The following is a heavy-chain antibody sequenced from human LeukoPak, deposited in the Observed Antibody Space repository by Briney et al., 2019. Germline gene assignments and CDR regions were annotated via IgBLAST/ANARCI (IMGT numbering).Heavy chain of an antibody. CDR3: ARDAEYYYDSNGYYPLRY. CDR1: GFTFSSFG. CDR2: IWYDGSNK. V-gene: IGHV3-33*01. D-gene: IGHD3-22*01. Sequence: GGSLILSCAASGFTFSSFGMHWVRQAPGKGLEWVAVIWYDGSNKYYADSVKGRFTISRDISKNTLYLQMNSLRAEDTAVYYCARDAEYYYDSNGYYPLRYWGQGTLVTVSS. J-gene: IGHJ4*02.